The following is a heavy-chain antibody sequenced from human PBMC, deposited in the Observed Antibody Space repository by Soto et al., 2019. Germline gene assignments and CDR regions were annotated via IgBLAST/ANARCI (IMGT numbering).Heavy chain of an antibody. CDR1: GFIFANYG. V-gene: IGHV3-30*18. J-gene: IGHJ6*02. CDR3: AKARGANNSANYYGLDV. CDR2: ITYEGSNK. D-gene: IGHD1-1*01. Sequence: QEQLVESGGGVVQPGRSLRLSCAASGFIFANYGMHWVRQAPGKGLEWVALITYEGSNKYYADAVKGRFTISRDNAKNMVSLQMDSLRAEDTAVYYCAKARGANNSANYYGLDVWGQGTTVTVSS.